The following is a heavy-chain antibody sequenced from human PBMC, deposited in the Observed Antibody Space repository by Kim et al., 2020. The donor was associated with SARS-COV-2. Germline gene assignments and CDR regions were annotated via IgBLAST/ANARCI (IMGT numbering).Heavy chain of an antibody. D-gene: IGHD3-10*01. CDR1: GGSFSGYY. J-gene: IGHJ3*01. CDR2: INESGDT. CDR3: ARGDALNYGSGSYYSPF. Sequence: SETLSLTCAVYGGSFSGYYWTWIRQPPGKGLEWIGEINESGDTNYNSSLKNRVTFSVDVSKNQFSLRMNSVTAADTAVYYCARGDALNYGSGSYYSPF. V-gene: IGHV4-34*01.